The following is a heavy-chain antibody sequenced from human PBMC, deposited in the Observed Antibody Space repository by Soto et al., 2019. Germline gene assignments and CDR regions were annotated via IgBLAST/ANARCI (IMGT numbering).Heavy chain of an antibody. CDR1: GYTFTSCG. CDR2: ISAYNGNT. V-gene: IGHV1-18*01. Sequence: ASVKVSCKASGYTFTSCGISWVRQAPGQGLEWMGWISAYNGNTNYAQKLQGRVTMTTDTSTSTAYMELRSLRSDDTAVYYCARDTSRRYCGGDCYRSGFDYWGQGTLVTVSS. D-gene: IGHD2-21*02. J-gene: IGHJ4*02. CDR3: ARDTSRRYCGGDCYRSGFDY.